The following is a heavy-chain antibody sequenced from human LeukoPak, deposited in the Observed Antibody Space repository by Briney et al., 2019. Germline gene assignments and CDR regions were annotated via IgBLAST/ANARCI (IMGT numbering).Heavy chain of an antibody. V-gene: IGHV4-38-2*01. Sequence: SSETLSLTCAVSGYSISSGYYWGWIRQPPGKGLEWIGSIYHSGSTYYNPSLKRRVTISVDTSKNQFSLKLSSVTAADTAVYYCATQQWLVREVVYWGQGTLVTVSS. CDR2: IYHSGST. CDR1: GYSISSGYY. D-gene: IGHD6-19*01. J-gene: IGHJ4*02. CDR3: ATQQWLVREVVY.